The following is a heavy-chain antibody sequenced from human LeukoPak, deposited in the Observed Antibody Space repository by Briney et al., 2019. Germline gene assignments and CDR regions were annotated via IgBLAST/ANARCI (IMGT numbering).Heavy chain of an antibody. Sequence: GGSLRLSCAASGFTFSSYWMHWVRQAPGKGLVWVSRIKSDGSDTSYADSVKGRFTISRNNAKNTLYLQMNSLRAEDTSVYYCARVPTVTGGFDYWGQGTLVTVSS. CDR3: ARVPTVTGGFDY. V-gene: IGHV3-74*01. CDR2: IKSDGSDT. J-gene: IGHJ4*02. D-gene: IGHD4-11*01. CDR1: GFTFSSYW.